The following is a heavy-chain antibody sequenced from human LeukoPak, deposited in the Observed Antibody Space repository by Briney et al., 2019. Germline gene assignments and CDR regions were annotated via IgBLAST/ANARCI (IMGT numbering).Heavy chain of an antibody. D-gene: IGHD6-13*01. CDR3: ARASYSSSWFDP. CDR1: GGSISSYC. V-gene: IGHV4-59*01. CDR2: IYYSGST. J-gene: IGHJ5*02. Sequence: PSETLSLTCTVSGGSISSYCWSWIRQPPGKGLEWIGYIYYSGSTNYNPSLKSRVTISVDTSKNQFSLRLSSVTAADTAVYYCARASYSSSWFDPWGQGTLDTVSS.